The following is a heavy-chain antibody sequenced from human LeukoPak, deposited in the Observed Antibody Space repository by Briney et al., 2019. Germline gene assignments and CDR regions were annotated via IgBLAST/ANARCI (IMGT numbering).Heavy chain of an antibody. CDR2: IHYSGST. Sequence: PSETLSLTCTVSGGSISTYYWSWIRQTPGKGLEWIGYIHYSGSTNYNPSLNSRVTISVDTSKNQFSLKVNSVTAADTAVYYCARGTHSSSPIPLDNWGQGTLVTVSS. D-gene: IGHD6-6*01. J-gene: IGHJ4*02. CDR1: GGSISTYY. CDR3: ARGTHSSSPIPLDN. V-gene: IGHV4-59*01.